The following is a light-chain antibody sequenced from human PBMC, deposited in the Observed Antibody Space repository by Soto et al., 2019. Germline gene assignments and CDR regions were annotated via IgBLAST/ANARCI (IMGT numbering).Light chain of an antibody. J-gene: IGKJ1*01. CDR1: QSVSGN. CDR2: GAS. CDR3: QQYNNWPPWT. V-gene: IGKV3-15*01. Sequence: EMVMTQSPATLSVSPGERATLSCSASQSVSGNLAWYQQKPGQAPRLLIYGASTRATGIPARFIGSGSGTEFTLTISSLQSEDFAVYYCQQYNNWPPWTFGQGTKVEIK.